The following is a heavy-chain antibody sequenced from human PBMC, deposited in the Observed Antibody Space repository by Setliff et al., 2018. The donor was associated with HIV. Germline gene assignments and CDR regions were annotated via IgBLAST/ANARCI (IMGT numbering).Heavy chain of an antibody. Sequence: PSETLSLTCSVSGATIHYHYWSWIRQPPGKGLEWIGRIYTSGRTNYNPSLKSRVTISVDTSKNQFSLKLSSVTAADTAVYYCARDEQLVRGSHYYYYMDVWGKGTTVTVSS. V-gene: IGHV4-4*07. D-gene: IGHD6-6*01. CDR3: ARDEQLVRGSHYYYYMDV. CDR2: IYTSGRT. CDR1: GATIHYHY. J-gene: IGHJ6*03.